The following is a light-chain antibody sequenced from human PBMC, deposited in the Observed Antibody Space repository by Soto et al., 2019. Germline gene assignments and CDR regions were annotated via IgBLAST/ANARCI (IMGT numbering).Light chain of an antibody. CDR3: QTWGTGIRV. Sequence: QAVVTQSPSASASLGASVKLTCTLDSGHNSYAIAWHQQQPEKGPRYLMKINNDGSHIKGDGIPDRFSGSSSGAERYLTISRLQSEDEADYYCQTWGTGIRVFGGGTKLTVL. V-gene: IGLV4-69*01. CDR2: INNDGSH. CDR1: SGHNSYA. J-gene: IGLJ2*01.